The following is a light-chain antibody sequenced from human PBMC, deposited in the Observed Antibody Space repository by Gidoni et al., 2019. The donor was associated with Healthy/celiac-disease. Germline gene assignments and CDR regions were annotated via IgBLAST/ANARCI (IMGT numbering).Light chain of an antibody. J-gene: IGKJ2*01. CDR3: QQYNNWPHT. Sequence: RASQSVSSNLAWYQQKPGQAPRLLIYGASTRATGIPARFSGSGSGTEFTLTISSLQSEDFAVYYCQQYNNWPHTFGQXTKLEIK. CDR1: QSVSSN. CDR2: GAS. V-gene: IGKV3-15*01.